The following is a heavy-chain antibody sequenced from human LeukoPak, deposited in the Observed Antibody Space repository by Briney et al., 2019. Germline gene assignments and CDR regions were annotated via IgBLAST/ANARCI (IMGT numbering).Heavy chain of an antibody. Sequence: ASVKVSCKASGYTFSNFGINWVRQAPGQGLEWIAWISGNNDNPNYGQKFQGRFTVTTDSSTSTASMELRNLRSDDTAVYYCARDGTSTDDYWGQGTLVTVSS. J-gene: IGHJ4*02. V-gene: IGHV1-18*01. D-gene: IGHD2-2*01. CDR1: GYTFSNFG. CDR3: ARDGTSTDDY. CDR2: ISGNNDNP.